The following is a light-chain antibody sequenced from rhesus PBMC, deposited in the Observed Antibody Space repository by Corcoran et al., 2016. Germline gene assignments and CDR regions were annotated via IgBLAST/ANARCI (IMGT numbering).Light chain of an antibody. Sequence: QSAPTQPPSVSGSPGQSVTISCTGSSSDVGGYKYVSWYQQHPGKAPKLMIYEVSKRPSGVSDRFSSSKSGNTASLTISGLQAEDEADYYCCSYTTSSDVFGSGTKLTVL. J-gene: IGLJ6*01. CDR1: SSDVGGYKY. CDR2: EVS. V-gene: IGLV2S7*01. CDR3: CSYTTSSDV.